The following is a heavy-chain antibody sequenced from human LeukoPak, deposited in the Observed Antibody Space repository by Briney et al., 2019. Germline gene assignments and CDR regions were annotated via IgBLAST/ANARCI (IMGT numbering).Heavy chain of an antibody. J-gene: IGHJ4*02. Sequence: GGSLRLSCAASGFTFDDYGMSWVRQAPGKGLEWVSGINWNAGSTGYADSVKGRFTISRDNAKNSLYLQMNSLRAEDTALYYCAKGVRRRGYSGYGGLDYWGQGTLVTVSS. CDR2: INWNAGST. CDR1: GFTFDDYG. CDR3: AKGVRRRGYSGYGGLDY. D-gene: IGHD5-12*01. V-gene: IGHV3-20*04.